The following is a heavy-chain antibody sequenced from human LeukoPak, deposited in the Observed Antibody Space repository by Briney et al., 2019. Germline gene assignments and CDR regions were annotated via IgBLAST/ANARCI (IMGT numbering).Heavy chain of an antibody. D-gene: IGHD5-12*01. CDR1: GGSVSSSSYY. CDR2: IYDSGST. Sequence: PPETLSLTCTVSGGSVSSSSYYWGWIRQPPGKGLEWIGSIYDSGSTYYNPSLKSRVTISVDTSKNQSSLKLSSVTAADTAVYYCARELFLVATIPDHDPRPVVNLDYYYMDVWGKGTTVTVSS. J-gene: IGHJ6*03. CDR3: ARELFLVATIPDHDPRPVVNLDYYYMDV. V-gene: IGHV4-39*07.